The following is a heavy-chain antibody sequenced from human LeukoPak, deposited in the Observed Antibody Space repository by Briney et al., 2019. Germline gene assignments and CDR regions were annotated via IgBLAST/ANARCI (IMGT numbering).Heavy chain of an antibody. Sequence: GGSLRLSCAASGFTFSSYNMKWVRQAPGKGLEWVSSISSRSSYIFYADSVKGRFTISRDNAKKSLYLQMNSLRAEDTAVYYCANGVNYFGYWGQGTLVTVSS. V-gene: IGHV3-21*01. CDR1: GFTFSSYN. CDR3: ANGVNYFGY. CDR2: ISSRSSYI. D-gene: IGHD3-3*01. J-gene: IGHJ4*02.